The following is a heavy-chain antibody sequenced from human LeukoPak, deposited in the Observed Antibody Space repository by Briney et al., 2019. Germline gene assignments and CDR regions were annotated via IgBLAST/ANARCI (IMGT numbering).Heavy chain of an antibody. CDR3: AREVVVAGFDP. Sequence: SETLSLTCTVSGGSISSYYWSWIRQPPGKGLGWIGYIYYSGSTNYNPSLKSRVTISVDTSKNQFSLKLSSVTAADTAVYYCAREVVVAGFDPWGQGTLVTVSS. V-gene: IGHV4-59*01. D-gene: IGHD2-15*01. CDR1: GGSISSYY. J-gene: IGHJ5*02. CDR2: IYYSGST.